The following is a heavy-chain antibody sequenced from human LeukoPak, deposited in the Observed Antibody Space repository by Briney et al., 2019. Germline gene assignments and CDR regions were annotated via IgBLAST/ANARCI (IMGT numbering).Heavy chain of an antibody. CDR2: ISWNSGSI. V-gene: IGHV3-9*01. D-gene: IGHD3-22*01. J-gene: IGHJ4*02. CDR1: GFTFDDYA. CDR3: SRAHYFDSSGLDY. Sequence: PGGSLRLSCAASGFTFDDYAMHWVRQAPGKGLEWVSGISWNSGSIGYADSVKGRFTISRDNAKNSLYLQMNSLRAEDTAVYFCSRAHYFDSSGLDYWGQGTLVTVSS.